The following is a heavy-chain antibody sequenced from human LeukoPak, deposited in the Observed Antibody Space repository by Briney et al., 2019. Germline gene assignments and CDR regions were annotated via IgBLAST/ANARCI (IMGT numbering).Heavy chain of an antibody. CDR3: ARDSALYLFDY. CDR2: ISYDGSNK. D-gene: IGHD1-26*01. Sequence: GGSLRLSCAASGLTFSNYAMTWVRQAPGKGLEWVAVISYDGSNKYYADSVKGRFTISRDNSKNTLYLQMNSLRAEDTAVYYCARDSALYLFDYWGQGTLVTVSS. V-gene: IGHV3-30*03. J-gene: IGHJ4*02. CDR1: GLTFSNYA.